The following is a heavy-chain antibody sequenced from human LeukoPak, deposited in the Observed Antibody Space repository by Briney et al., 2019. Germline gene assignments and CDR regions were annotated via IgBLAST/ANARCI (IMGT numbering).Heavy chain of an antibody. J-gene: IGHJ4*02. CDR1: GYSISSGYY. CDR3: ARVGVDYSGNIIKYYFDY. V-gene: IGHV4-61*01. CDR2: VYYSGTT. D-gene: IGHD4-23*01. Sequence: NSSETLSLTCTVSGYSISSGYYWGWIRQPPGKGLEWIGYVYYSGTTNYNPSLKSRVIISVDTSKNQFSLNLSPVIAADTAVYYCARVGVDYSGNIIKYYFDYWGQGTLVTVSS.